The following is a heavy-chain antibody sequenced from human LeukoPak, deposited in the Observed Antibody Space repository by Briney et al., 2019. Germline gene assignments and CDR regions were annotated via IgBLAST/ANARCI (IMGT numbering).Heavy chain of an antibody. D-gene: IGHD3-22*01. CDR3: ARGSSGYYPY. V-gene: IGHV4-59*01. CDR2: ISHSGST. J-gene: IGHJ4*02. Sequence: PSETLSLTCTVSGASISSYDWSWIRQPPGKALEWIGYISHSGSTNYNPSLKSRVTISTDTSKNQFSLKLSSVTTADTAVYYCARGSSGYYPYWGRGTLVTV. CDR1: GASISSYD.